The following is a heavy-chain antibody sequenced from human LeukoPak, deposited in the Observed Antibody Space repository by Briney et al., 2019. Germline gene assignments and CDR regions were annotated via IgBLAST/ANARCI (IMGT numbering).Heavy chain of an antibody. D-gene: IGHD2-2*01. V-gene: IGHV4-34*01. CDR2: INHSGST. J-gene: IGHJ5*02. CDR3: AREYCSSTSCYGWFDP. CDR1: GESFSGYY. Sequence: SETLSLTCAVYGESFSGYYWSWLRQPPGKGLEWIGEINHSGSTNYNPSLKSRVTISVDTSKNQFSLKLSSVTAADTAVYYCAREYCSSTSCYGWFDPWGQGTLVTVSS.